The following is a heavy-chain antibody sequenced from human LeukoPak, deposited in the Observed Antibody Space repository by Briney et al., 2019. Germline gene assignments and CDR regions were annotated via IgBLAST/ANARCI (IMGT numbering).Heavy chain of an antibody. CDR3: AKPYSGTILTGWFDP. Sequence: SGGSLRLSCAASGFTFSTYGMYWVRQAPGKGLEWVAVISHDGSNKYYADSVKGRFAISRDNSKNTLYLQMNSLRAEDTALYYCAKPYSGTILTGWFDPWGQGTLVTVSS. J-gene: IGHJ5*02. D-gene: IGHD3-9*01. CDR1: GFTFSTYG. V-gene: IGHV3-30*18. CDR2: ISHDGSNK.